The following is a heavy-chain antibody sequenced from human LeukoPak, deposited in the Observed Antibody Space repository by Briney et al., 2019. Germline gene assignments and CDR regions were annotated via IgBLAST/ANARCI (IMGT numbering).Heavy chain of an antibody. Sequence: ASVKVSCKASGGTFSSYAISWVRQAPGQGLEWMGGIIPIFGTANYAQKFQGRVTITADEFTSTAYMELSSLRSEDTAVYYCARNNYYGWFSDYGMDVWGQGTTVTVSS. D-gene: IGHD3-10*01. V-gene: IGHV1-69*13. CDR3: ARNNYYGWFSDYGMDV. CDR1: GGTFSSYA. CDR2: IIPIFGTA. J-gene: IGHJ6*02.